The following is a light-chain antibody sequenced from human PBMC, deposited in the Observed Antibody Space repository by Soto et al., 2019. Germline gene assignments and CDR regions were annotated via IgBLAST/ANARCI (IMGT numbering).Light chain of an antibody. J-gene: IGKJ1*01. Sequence: EVVLTQSPVTLSLSPGERATLSCRASQTVSTFLAWYQQKPGQAPRLIVYDASKRAPGIPARFIGSGSGTDFTLTVSSLEPEDFALYYCQQRSGWPTFGQGTKVDI. V-gene: IGKV3-11*01. CDR3: QQRSGWPT. CDR2: DAS. CDR1: QTVSTF.